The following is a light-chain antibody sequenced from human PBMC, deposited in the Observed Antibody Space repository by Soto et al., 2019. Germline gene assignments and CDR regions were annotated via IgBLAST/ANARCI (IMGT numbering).Light chain of an antibody. Sequence: DIVMTQSPDSLAVSLGARATINCKSSQSVLSSSNNKNYLNWYQQKPGQPPTLLIYWASTRESGVPDRFSGSGSGTDFTLTISSLQAEDVAVYYCQQYYSTPITFGQGTRLEIK. V-gene: IGKV4-1*01. CDR1: QSVLSSSNNKNY. CDR3: QQYYSTPIT. CDR2: WAS. J-gene: IGKJ5*01.